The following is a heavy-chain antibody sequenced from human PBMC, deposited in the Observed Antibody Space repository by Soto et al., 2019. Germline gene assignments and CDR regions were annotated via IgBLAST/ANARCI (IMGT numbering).Heavy chain of an antibody. CDR1: GGSISSYY. J-gene: IGHJ5*02. Sequence: PSETLSLTCTGSGGSISSYYWSWIRHPPGKGLEWIGYIYYSGSTNYNPSLKSRVTISVDTSKNQFSLKLSSVTAADTAMYYCARGALADYYDSSGRNWFDPWGQGTLVTVS. V-gene: IGHV4-59*01. CDR2: IYYSGST. D-gene: IGHD3-22*01. CDR3: ARGALADYYDSSGRNWFDP.